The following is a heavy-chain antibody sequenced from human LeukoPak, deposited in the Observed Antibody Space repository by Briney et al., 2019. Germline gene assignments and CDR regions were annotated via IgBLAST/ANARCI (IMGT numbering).Heavy chain of an antibody. CDR3: ARDACSGGNCFSDP. CDR2: IYYTGST. Sequence: NPSETLSLTCTVSGGSISSYYWSWLRQPPGKGLEWFGYIYYTGSTKYNPSLKSRLTISVDTSKNQFSLELSSVTAADTAVYYCARDACSGGNCFSDPWGQGTLVTVSS. V-gene: IGHV4-59*01. D-gene: IGHD2-15*01. CDR1: GGSISSYY. J-gene: IGHJ5*02.